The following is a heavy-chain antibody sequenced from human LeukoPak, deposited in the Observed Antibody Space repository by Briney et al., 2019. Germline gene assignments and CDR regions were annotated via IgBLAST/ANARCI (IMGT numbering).Heavy chain of an antibody. CDR3: ARDRFGGGFDY. J-gene: IGHJ4*02. Sequence: GGSLRLSCVASGFTFRNSGMHWVRQAPGKGLEWVSYISSSGSTIYYADSVKGRFTISRDNAKNSLYLQMNSLRAEDTAVYYCARDRFGGGFDYWGQGTLVTVSS. V-gene: IGHV3-48*04. D-gene: IGHD2-15*01. CDR1: GFTFRNSG. CDR2: ISSSGSTI.